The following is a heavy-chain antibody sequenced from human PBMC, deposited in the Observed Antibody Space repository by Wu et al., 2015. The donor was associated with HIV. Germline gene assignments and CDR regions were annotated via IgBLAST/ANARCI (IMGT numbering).Heavy chain of an antibody. D-gene: IGHD4-11*01. V-gene: IGHV1-18*01. CDR1: GGTFTSYG. Sequence: QVQLVQSGAEVKKPGSSVKVSCKASGGTFTSYGISWVRQAPGQGLEWMGWISAYNGNTNYAQKLQGRVTLTTDTSTSTAYMELRSLRSDDTAVYYCARDSLYSNYVVHWFTPGAREPWSPSPQ. CDR2: ISAYNGNT. CDR3: ARDSLYSNYVVHWFTP. J-gene: IGHJ5*02.